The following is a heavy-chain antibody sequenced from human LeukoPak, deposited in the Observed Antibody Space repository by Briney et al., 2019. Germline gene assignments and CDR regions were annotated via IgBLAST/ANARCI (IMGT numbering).Heavy chain of an antibody. CDR2: TSGVGGST. V-gene: IGHV3-23*01. D-gene: IGHD2-15*01. CDR1: GFTFSDYA. CDR3: AKPVGSPYYYMDV. J-gene: IGHJ6*03. Sequence: PGGSLRLSCAASGFTFSDYAMSWVRQAPGKGLEWVAATSGVGGSTYYADSVRGRFTISRDNSKNTLYLQMNSLRAEDTAVYYCAKPVGSPYYYMDVWGKGTTVTVSS.